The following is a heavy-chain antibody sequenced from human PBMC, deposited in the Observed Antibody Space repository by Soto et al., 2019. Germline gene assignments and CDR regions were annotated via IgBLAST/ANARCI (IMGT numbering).Heavy chain of an antibody. J-gene: IGHJ5*02. CDR3: ARREPSRQTDWFDP. CDR1: GGSFSGYY. V-gene: IGHV4-34*01. CDR2: INHSGST. D-gene: IGHD2-21*02. Sequence: SETLSLTCAVYGGSFSGYYWSWIRQPPGKGLEWIGEINHSGSTNYNPSLKSRVTISVDTSKNQFSLKLSSVTAADMAVYYCARREPSRQTDWFDPWGQGTLVTVSS.